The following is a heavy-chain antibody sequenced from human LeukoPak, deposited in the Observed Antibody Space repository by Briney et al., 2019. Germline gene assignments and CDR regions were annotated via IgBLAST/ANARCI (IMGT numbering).Heavy chain of an antibody. J-gene: IGHJ4*02. D-gene: IGHD3-9*01. CDR3: ARQASEIYYDILTGYYLFDY. V-gene: IGHV4-34*01. CDR1: GGSFSGYY. Sequence: SETLSLTCAVYGGSFSGYYWSWIRQPPGKGLEWIGEINHSGSTNYNPSLKSRVTISVDTSKNQFSLKLSSVTAADTAVYYCARQASEIYYDILTGYYLFDYWGQGTLVTVSS. CDR2: INHSGST.